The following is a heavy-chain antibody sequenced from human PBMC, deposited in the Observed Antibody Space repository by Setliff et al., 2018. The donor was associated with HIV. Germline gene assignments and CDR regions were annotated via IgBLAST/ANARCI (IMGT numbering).Heavy chain of an antibody. J-gene: IGHJ6*03. CDR2: INPSGGST. CDR1: GYTFTSYY. D-gene: IGHD3-3*01. V-gene: IGHV1-46*01. Sequence: ASVKVSCKASGYTFTSYYMHWVRQAPGQGLEWMGIINPSGGSTSYAQKFQGRVTMTRDTSTSTVYMELGSLRSEDTSVYYCARWHSYYDFWSGYYRYYMDVWAKGPRSPSP. CDR3: ARWHSYYDFWSGYYRYYMDV.